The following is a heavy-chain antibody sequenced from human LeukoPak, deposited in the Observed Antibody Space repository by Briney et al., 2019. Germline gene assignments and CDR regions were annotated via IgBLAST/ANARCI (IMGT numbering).Heavy chain of an antibody. CDR2: INTDGSST. CDR3: ARDRGWGSGDY. CDR1: GFTFSSYW. Sequence: GGSMRLSCAASGFTFSSYWMYWVRQAPGKGLVWVSRINTDGSSTKYADSVKGRYTISRDNVKNTLYLQMNSLRAEDTAVYYCARDRGWGSGDYRGQGTLVTVSS. D-gene: IGHD6-19*01. V-gene: IGHV3-74*03. J-gene: IGHJ4*02.